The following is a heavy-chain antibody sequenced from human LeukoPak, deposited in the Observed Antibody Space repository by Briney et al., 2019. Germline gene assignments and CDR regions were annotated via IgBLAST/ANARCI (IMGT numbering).Heavy chain of an antibody. Sequence: PGGSLRLSCAASGFTFSSYAMSWVRQAPGKGLEWVSATNGNGGSTYYADSVKGRFTISRDNSKNTLYLQMNSLRAEDTAVYYCARDYYGSGSYHGWFDPWGQGTLVTVSS. V-gene: IGHV3-23*01. J-gene: IGHJ5*02. CDR1: GFTFSSYA. D-gene: IGHD3-10*01. CDR2: TNGNGGST. CDR3: ARDYYGSGSYHGWFDP.